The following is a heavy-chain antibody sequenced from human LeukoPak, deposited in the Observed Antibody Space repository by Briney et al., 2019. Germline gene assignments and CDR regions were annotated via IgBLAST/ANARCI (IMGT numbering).Heavy chain of an antibody. V-gene: IGHV4-59*01. CDR3: ARGDGYSPGFDT. J-gene: IGHJ5*02. D-gene: IGHD5-24*01. Sequence: SETLSLTCTVSGASINSYHWSWIRQPPGKALEWIGYSSYTGRPKYNPSLKSRVIMSKDTSKKQISLKLSAVTAADTAVYYCARGDGYSPGFDTWGQGTLVTVS. CDR2: SSYTGRP. CDR1: GASINSYH.